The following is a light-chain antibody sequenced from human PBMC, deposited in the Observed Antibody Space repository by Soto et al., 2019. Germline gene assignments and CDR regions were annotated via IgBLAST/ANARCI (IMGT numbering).Light chain of an antibody. CDR2: GAS. V-gene: IGKV3-15*01. Sequence: EVLMTQSPATVSVSPGDSATLTCRASQSVYNNLAWYQQKPGQAPRLLIYGASTRATGLPVRFSGSGSGTEFTLTISVLQSEDSAVYFCQQYNKWPPLTFGGGTKVEI. CDR1: QSVYNN. CDR3: QQYNKWPPLT. J-gene: IGKJ4*01.